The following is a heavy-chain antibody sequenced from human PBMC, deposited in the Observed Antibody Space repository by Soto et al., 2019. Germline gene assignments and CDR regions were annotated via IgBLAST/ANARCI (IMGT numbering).Heavy chain of an antibody. CDR3: GRNVLAVTEDAVDV. V-gene: IGHV3-21*01. CDR1: GFSLSSYT. D-gene: IGHD4-4*01. Sequence: GSLRLSCVASGFSLSSYTMSWVHQAPGKGLEWVSSIGISIGYIYYAESVTGRFTISRDNAQNSLFLEMNSLRAEDTALYFCGRNVLAVTEDAVDVWGQGTMVTVSS. J-gene: IGHJ3*01. CDR2: IGISIGYI.